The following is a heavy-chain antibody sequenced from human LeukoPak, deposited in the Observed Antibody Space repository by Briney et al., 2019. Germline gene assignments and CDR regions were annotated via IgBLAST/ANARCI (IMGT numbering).Heavy chain of an antibody. CDR3: ARGKARRELAYWFDP. J-gene: IGHJ5*02. V-gene: IGHV1-8*01. D-gene: IGHD3-10*01. Sequence: VSVKDSCKASGYTFTSYDINWVRQATGQGLEWMGWMNPNSGNTGYAQKFQGRVTMTRNTSISTAYMELSSLRSEDTAVYYCARGKARRELAYWFDPWGQGTLGTVSS. CDR2: MNPNSGNT. CDR1: GYTFTSYD.